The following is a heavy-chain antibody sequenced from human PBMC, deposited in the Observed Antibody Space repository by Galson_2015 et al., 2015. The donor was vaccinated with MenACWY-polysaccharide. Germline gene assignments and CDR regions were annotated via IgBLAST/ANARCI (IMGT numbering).Heavy chain of an antibody. J-gene: IGHJ4*02. CDR1: GFTFSTCA. CDR2: ISGNGSET. V-gene: IGHV3-23*01. Sequence: SLRLSCAASGFTFSTCAMSWVRQAPGKGPEWVSFISGNGSETEYVDSVKGRFTISRDNAKNTLDLQMNSLRAEDTAVYYCAKTRGGDTSSNSWGQGTLVTVSS. D-gene: IGHD5-18*01. CDR3: AKTRGGDTSSNS.